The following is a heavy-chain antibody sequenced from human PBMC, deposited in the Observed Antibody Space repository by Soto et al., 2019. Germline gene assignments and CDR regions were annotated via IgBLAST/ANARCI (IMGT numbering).Heavy chain of an antibody. CDR3: ARDVQFQRSGYPY. CDR1: GYTFTNYG. J-gene: IGHJ4*02. Sequence: QVQLVQSGAEMKKPGASVKVSCEASGYTFTNYGIAWVRQAPGQGLEWMGWISAYTGNTHSAQKFQGRVTMTTDPSTSTAYMELRSLRSDDTGVYYCARDVQFQRSGYPYWGQGTLVAVSS. V-gene: IGHV1-18*01. D-gene: IGHD3-22*01. CDR2: ISAYTGNT.